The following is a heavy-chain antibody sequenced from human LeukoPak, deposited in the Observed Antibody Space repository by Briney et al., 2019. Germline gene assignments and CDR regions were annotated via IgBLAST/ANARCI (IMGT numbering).Heavy chain of an antibody. Sequence: GASVKVSCKASGYTFTSYAMNWVRQAPGQSLEWMGWINAGNGNTKYSQKFQGRVSITRDTSASTAYMELSSLRSEDTAVYYCARVIGYYYDSSGYLDYWGQGTLVTVSS. CDR1: GYTFTSYA. CDR3: ARVIGYYYDSSGYLDY. CDR2: INAGNGNT. D-gene: IGHD3-22*01. J-gene: IGHJ4*02. V-gene: IGHV1-3*01.